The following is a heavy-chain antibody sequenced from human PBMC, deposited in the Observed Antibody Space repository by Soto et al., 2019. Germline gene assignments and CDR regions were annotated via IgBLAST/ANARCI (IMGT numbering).Heavy chain of an antibody. CDR3: GSEACH. CDR1: GGSISSSSYY. CDR2: IYYSGST. J-gene: IGHJ4*02. V-gene: IGHV4-39*01. Sequence: QLQLQESGPGLVKPSETLSLTCTVSGGSISSSSYYWGWLRQPPGKGLKWIGRIYYSGSTYYNPSLKTRVTISVDTCKNQFSLKLSSVTAADMAVYYCGSEACHWGQGTLVTVSS.